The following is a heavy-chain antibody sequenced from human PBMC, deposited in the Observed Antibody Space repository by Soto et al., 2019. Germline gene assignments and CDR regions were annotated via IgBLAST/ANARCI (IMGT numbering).Heavy chain of an antibody. CDR2: ISGSGGNT. Sequence: EVQLLESGGGLVQPGGSLTPSCAASGFTFSSYAMSWVRQAPGKGLEWVSGISGSGGNTYYADSVKGRFTISRDNSKITLYLQRNTLRAEDTAVYYCAKGREGFGNDAFDIWGQGTMVTVSS. CDR1: GFTFSSYA. D-gene: IGHD3-10*01. J-gene: IGHJ3*02. V-gene: IGHV3-23*01. CDR3: AKGREGFGNDAFDI.